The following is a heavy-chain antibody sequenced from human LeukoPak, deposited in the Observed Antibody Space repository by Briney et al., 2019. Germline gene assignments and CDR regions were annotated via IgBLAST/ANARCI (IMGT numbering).Heavy chain of an antibody. D-gene: IGHD5-18*01. Sequence: GGSLRLSCAASGFTFSNYKMNWVRQAPGKGLEWVSDITSSGSTIYYADSVRGRFTISRDNAKKSLYLQMNSLRGEDTAVYYCARDAAYGYDRFDYWGQGTQVTVSS. J-gene: IGHJ4*02. CDR3: ARDAAYGYDRFDY. V-gene: IGHV3-48*03. CDR1: GFTFSNYK. CDR2: ITSSGSTI.